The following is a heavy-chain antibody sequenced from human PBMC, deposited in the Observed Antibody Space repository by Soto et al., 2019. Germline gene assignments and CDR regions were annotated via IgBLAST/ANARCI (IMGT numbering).Heavy chain of an antibody. J-gene: IGHJ4*02. V-gene: IGHV4-59*01. Sequence: SETLSLTCTVSGGSISSYYWSWIRQPPGKGLEWIGYIYYSGSTNYNPSLKSRVTISVDTSKNQFSLKLSSVTAAETAVYYCARGGSGWYPFDYWGQGTLVTVS. CDR3: ARGGSGWYPFDY. CDR2: IYYSGST. D-gene: IGHD6-19*01. CDR1: GGSISSYY.